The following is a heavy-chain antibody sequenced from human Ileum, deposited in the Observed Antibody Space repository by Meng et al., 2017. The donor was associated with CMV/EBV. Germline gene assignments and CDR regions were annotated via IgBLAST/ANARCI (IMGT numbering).Heavy chain of an antibody. CDR1: GFSFSDYY. Sequence: QVQVVESGGGLVEPGGSLRLSCKASGFSFSDYYMTWIRHTPGKGPAWLAYISGSSTVTNYADSVKGRFTISRDNVNNLLYLQMNSLRADDTAVYYCTRDPRACDYWGQGTLVTVAS. CDR2: ISGSSTVT. CDR3: TRDPRACDY. J-gene: IGHJ4*02. V-gene: IGHV3-11*05.